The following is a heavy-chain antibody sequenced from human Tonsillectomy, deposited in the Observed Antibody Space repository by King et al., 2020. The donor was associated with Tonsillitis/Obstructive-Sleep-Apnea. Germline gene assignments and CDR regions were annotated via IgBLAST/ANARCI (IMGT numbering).Heavy chain of an antibody. CDR3: ARHDVDISMINIDY. Sequence: EKQLVQSGAEVKKPGESLKISCRASGYTFTSYWIGWVRQMPGKGLEWMGIIYPGDSDTRYSPSFQGQVTISADKSIDTAYLQWSSLKASDTAMYYCARHDVDISMINIDYWGQGTLVAVSS. CDR2: IYPGDSDT. CDR1: GYTFTSYW. J-gene: IGHJ4*02. V-gene: IGHV5-51*01. D-gene: IGHD5-12*01.